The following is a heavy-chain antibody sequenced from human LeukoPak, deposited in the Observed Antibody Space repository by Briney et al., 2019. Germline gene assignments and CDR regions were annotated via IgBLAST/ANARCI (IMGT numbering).Heavy chain of an antibody. CDR2: ISGSGRTT. J-gene: IGHJ5*02. Sequence: GGSLRLSCAASGFTFSDYAVSWVRQAPGKGLEWVSGISGSGRTTYYAVSVKGRFTISRDNSKNTVYLEMNSLRPEDTAVYYCARDRAGTKAWVEFDPWGQGTLVTVSS. CDR1: GFTFSDYA. D-gene: IGHD3-10*01. V-gene: IGHV3-23*01. CDR3: ARDRAGTKAWVEFDP.